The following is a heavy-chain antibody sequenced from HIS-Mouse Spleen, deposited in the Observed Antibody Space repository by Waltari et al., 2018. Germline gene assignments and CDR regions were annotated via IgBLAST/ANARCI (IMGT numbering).Heavy chain of an antibody. V-gene: IGHV4-39*07. D-gene: IGHD6-13*01. CDR3: AREIPYSSSWYDWYFDL. Sequence: QLQLQESGPGLVKPSETLSLTCTVSGGSISSSSYYWGWIRWPPGKGLEWIGSIYYSGSPYYNPSLKSRVTISVDTSKNQFSLKLGSVTAADTAVYYCAREIPYSSSWYDWYFDLWGRGTLVTVSS. CDR2: IYYSGSP. J-gene: IGHJ2*01. CDR1: GGSISSSSYY.